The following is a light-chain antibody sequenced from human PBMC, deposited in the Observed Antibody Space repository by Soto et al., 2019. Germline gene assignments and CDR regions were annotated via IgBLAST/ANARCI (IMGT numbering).Light chain of an antibody. CDR1: SSDIGSYNL. CDR3: CSYADTSTLV. V-gene: IGLV2-23*01. Sequence: QSALTQPASVSGSPGQSISLSCTGTSSDIGSYNLVSWYQHHPGKAPKVRIYEGSKLPSGVYNRFSGSKSGNTASLTISGLQAEDESDYYCCSYADTSTLVFGGGTKLTVL. CDR2: EGS. J-gene: IGLJ3*02.